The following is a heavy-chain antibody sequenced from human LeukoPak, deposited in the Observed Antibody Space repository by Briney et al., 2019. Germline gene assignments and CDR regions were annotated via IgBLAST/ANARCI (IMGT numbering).Heavy chain of an antibody. V-gene: IGHV3-30*02. CDR3: AIQAVAGLHLDY. Sequence: GGSLRLSCAASGFTFSSYGMHWVRQAPGKGLEWVAFIRYDGSNKYYADSVKGRFTISRDNSKNTLYLQMNSLRAEDTAVYYCAIQAVAGLHLDYWGQGTLVTVSS. D-gene: IGHD6-19*01. CDR1: GFTFSSYG. J-gene: IGHJ4*02. CDR2: IRYDGSNK.